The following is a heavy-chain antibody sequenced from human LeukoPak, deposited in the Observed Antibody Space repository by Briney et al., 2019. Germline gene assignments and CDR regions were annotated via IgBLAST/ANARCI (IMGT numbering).Heavy chain of an antibody. J-gene: IGHJ4*02. Sequence: GGSLRLSCAASGFTFSNYEMHWVRQAPGKGLEWVSYISSRGSDIYYADSVKGRFTISRDNAKNSLYLHMNSLRAEDTAVYYCARDYGGSSPFDYWGQRTLVTVSS. D-gene: IGHD4-23*01. CDR2: ISSRGSDI. CDR1: GFTFSNYE. CDR3: ARDYGGSSPFDY. V-gene: IGHV3-48*03.